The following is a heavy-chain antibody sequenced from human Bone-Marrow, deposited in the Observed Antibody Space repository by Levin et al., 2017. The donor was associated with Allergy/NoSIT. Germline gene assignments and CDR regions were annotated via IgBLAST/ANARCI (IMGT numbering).Heavy chain of an antibody. J-gene: IGHJ4*01. D-gene: IGHD2-15*01. CDR3: AGGEGYCSGGSCYSDFDY. Sequence: SQTLSLTCTVSGGSSSDYYWSWIRQPPGKGLEFIGYIYYSGSTRYNPSLKSRVTISVDRSKNQFSLRLNSVTAADTAVYYCAGGEGYCSGGSCYSDFDYWGHGTLVTVSS. CDR2: IYYSGST. V-gene: IGHV4-59*01. CDR1: GGSSSDYY.